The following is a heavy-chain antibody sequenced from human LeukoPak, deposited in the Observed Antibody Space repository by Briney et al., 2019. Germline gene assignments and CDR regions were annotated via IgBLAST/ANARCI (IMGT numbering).Heavy chain of an antibody. V-gene: IGHV5-51*01. CDR1: GYSFTSYW. CDR2: IYPGDSDT. CDR3: ARRQMYSSGWYTNGYYFDY. J-gene: IGHJ4*02. D-gene: IGHD6-19*01. Sequence: GESLKISCKGSGYSFTSYWIGWMRQMPGKGLEWMGIIYPGDSDTTYSPSFQGQVTISADKSISTAYLQWSSLKASDTAMYYCARRQMYSSGWYTNGYYFDYWGQGTLVTVSS.